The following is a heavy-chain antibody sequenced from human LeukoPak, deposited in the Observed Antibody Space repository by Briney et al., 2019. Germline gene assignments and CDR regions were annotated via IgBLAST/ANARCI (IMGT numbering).Heavy chain of an antibody. CDR3: ARENSSGYYRYYFDY. V-gene: IGHV4-61*01. J-gene: IGHJ4*02. CDR1: GYSISSGYY. Sequence: PSETLSLTCTVSGYSISSGYYWSWIRQPPGKGLEWIGYIYYSGSTNYNPSLKSRVTISVDTSKNQFSLKLSSVTAADTAVYYCARENSSGYYRYYFDYWGQGTLVTVSS. D-gene: IGHD3-22*01. CDR2: IYYSGST.